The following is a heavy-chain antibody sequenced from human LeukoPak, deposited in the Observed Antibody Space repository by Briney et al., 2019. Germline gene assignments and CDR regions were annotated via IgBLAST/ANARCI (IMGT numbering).Heavy chain of an antibody. V-gene: IGHV1-69-2*01. D-gene: IGHD6-6*01. CDR2: VDPEDGET. J-gene: IGHJ4*02. CDR1: GYTLTDYY. Sequence: GASVKVSCKVSGYTLTDYYMHWVQQAPGKGLEWMGLVDPEDGETIYAEKFQGRVTITADTSTDTAYMELSSLRSEDTAVYYCASLLYSSSSGFDYWGQGTLVTVSS. CDR3: ASLLYSSSSGFDY.